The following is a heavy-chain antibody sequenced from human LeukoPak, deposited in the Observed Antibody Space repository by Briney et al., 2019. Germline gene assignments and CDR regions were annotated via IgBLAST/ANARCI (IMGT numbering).Heavy chain of an antibody. CDR3: AKDDAWIRFGE. CDR2: ISPSGDIT. D-gene: IGHD3-10*01. J-gene: IGHJ4*02. CDR1: GFTFRKHG. Sequence: GGSMRLSCAASGFTFRKHGMNWVRQAPGKGLEWVSGISPSGDITYYADSVKGRFTISRDNSKNTLYLEVISLTAEDTAVYYCAKDDAWIRFGEWSQGTLVTVSS. V-gene: IGHV3-23*01.